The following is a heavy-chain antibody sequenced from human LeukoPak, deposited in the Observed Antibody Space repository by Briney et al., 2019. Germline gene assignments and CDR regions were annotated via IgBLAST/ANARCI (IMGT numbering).Heavy chain of an antibody. J-gene: IGHJ3*02. V-gene: IGHV1-8*03. CDR1: GYTFTSYG. Sequence: ASVKVSCKASGYTFTSYGINWVRQATGQGLEWMGWMNPNSGNTGYAQKFQGRVTITRNTSISTAYMELSSLRSEDTAVYYCARNGCCTNGVCGVNAFDIWGQGTMVTVSS. CDR2: MNPNSGNT. D-gene: IGHD2-8*01. CDR3: ARNGCCTNGVCGVNAFDI.